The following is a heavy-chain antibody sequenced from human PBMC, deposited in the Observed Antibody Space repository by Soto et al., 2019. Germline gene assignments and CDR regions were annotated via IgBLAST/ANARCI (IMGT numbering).Heavy chain of an antibody. CDR2: ISTDGSIT. D-gene: IGHD3-3*01. Sequence: PGGSLRLSCAASGLIFSNYKMHWVRQAPGKGLVWVSRISTDGSITYYADSVKGRFTISRDNSKNTLYLQMNSLRAEDTAVYYCAKHGGEGFTYYDFWSGYSWFDPWGQGTLVTVSS. CDR3: AKHGGEGFTYYDFWSGYSWFDP. J-gene: IGHJ5*02. V-gene: IGHV3-74*01. CDR1: GLIFSNYK.